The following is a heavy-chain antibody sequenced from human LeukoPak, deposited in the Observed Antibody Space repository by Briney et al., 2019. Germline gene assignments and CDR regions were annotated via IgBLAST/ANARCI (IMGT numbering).Heavy chain of an antibody. V-gene: IGHV3-30*03. D-gene: IGHD3-22*01. CDR3: ARGPKFAIRMIVVVTKGHFDY. Sequence: PGGSLRLSCAASGFTFSSYIMNSVRQAPGKGLEGVAAISYDGNNKYYADSVKGRFTISRDNSKNTLYLQMNSLRAEDTAVYYCARGPKFAIRMIVVVTKGHFDYWGQGALVTVSS. CDR1: GFTFSSYI. CDR2: ISYDGNNK. J-gene: IGHJ4*02.